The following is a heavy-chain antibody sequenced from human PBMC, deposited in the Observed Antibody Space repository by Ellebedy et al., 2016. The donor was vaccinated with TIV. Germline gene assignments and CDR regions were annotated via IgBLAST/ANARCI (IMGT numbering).Heavy chain of an antibody. CDR3: ARGQFPYYYGSGSYGG. Sequence: SETLSLTCAVYGGSFSGYYWSWIRQPPGKGLEWIGYIYYSGSTNYNPSLKSRVTISVDTSKNQFSLKLSSVTAADTAVYYCARGQFPYYYGSGSYGGWGQGTLVTVSS. CDR1: GGSFSGYY. CDR2: IYYSGST. J-gene: IGHJ4*02. D-gene: IGHD3-10*01. V-gene: IGHV4-59*12.